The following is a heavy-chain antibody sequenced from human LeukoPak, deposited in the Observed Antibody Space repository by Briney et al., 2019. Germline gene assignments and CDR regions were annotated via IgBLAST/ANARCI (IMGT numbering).Heavy chain of an antibody. J-gene: IGHJ4*02. Sequence: SGTLSLTCAVSGGSISSSNWWSWVRQPPGKGLEWIGEIYHSGSTNYNPSLKSRVTISVDKSKNQFSLKLSSVTAADTAVYYCARLEVGAQMSEFDYWGQGTLVTVSS. CDR1: GGSISSSNW. V-gene: IGHV4-4*02. CDR2: IYHSGST. CDR3: ARLEVGAQMSEFDY. D-gene: IGHD1-26*01.